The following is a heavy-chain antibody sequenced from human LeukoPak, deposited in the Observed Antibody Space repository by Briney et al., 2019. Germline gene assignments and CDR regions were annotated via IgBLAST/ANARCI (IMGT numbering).Heavy chain of an antibody. CDR3: ARDGVGYYDSSGYYYFQH. J-gene: IGHJ1*01. V-gene: IGHV1-2*02. D-gene: IGHD3-22*01. CDR2: INPNSGGT. Sequence: ASVNVSCTASGYTFTSYYMHWVRQAPGQGLEWMGWINPNSGGTNYAQKFQGRVTMTRDTSISTAYMELSRLRSDDTAVYYCARDGVGYYDSSGYYYFQHWGQGTLVTVSS. CDR1: GYTFTSYY.